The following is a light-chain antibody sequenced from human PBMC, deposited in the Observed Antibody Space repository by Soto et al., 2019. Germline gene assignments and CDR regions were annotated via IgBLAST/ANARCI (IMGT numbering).Light chain of an antibody. CDR3: QQYNSYWT. Sequence: DIQMPPSPSSLSASVGDRVTITCRASQSISSYLNWYQQKPGKAPKLLIYAASSLQSGVPSRFSGSGSGTEFTLTISSLQPDDFATYYCQQYNSYWTFGQGTKVDIK. V-gene: IGKV1-39*01. J-gene: IGKJ1*01. CDR1: QSISSY. CDR2: AAS.